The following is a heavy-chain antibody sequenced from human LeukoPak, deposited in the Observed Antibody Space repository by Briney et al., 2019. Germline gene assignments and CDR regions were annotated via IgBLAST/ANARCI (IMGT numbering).Heavy chain of an antibody. J-gene: IGHJ5*02. CDR1: GYTFTGYY. V-gene: IGHV1-2*02. Sequence: ASVKVSCKASGYTFTGYYMRWVRQPPGQGLEWMGWIYPNSGGTYYAQKFQGRVTMTRDTSISTAYIELSRLRSDDAAVYYCASDGPLVGYCSSTSCYQNWSDPWGQGTLVTVSS. CDR2: IYPNSGGT. D-gene: IGHD2-2*01. CDR3: ASDGPLVGYCSSTSCYQNWSDP.